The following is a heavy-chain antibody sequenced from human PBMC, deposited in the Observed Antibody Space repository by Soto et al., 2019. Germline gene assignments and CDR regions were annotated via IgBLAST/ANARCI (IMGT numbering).Heavy chain of an antibody. J-gene: IGHJ4*02. D-gene: IGHD4-17*01. CDR2: IYYSGST. CDR3: AIVVRYGDYYFDY. CDR1: GGSISSGDYY. V-gene: IGHV4-30-4*01. Sequence: QVQLQESGPGLVKPSQTLSLTCTVSGGSISSGDYYWSWIRQPPGKGLEWIGYIYYSGSTYYNPSLKSRVTISVDTSKNQFSMKLSSVTAADTAVYYWAIVVRYGDYYFDYWGQGTLVTVSS.